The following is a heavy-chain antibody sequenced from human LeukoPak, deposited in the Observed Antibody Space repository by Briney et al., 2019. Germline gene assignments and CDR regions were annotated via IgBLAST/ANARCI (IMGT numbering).Heavy chain of an antibody. Sequence: ASVKVSCKASGYTFTGYYMHVVRQGPGQRLEWMGWINPNSGGTNYAQKFQGRVTMTRDTSISTAYMELSRLRSDDTAVYYCARDQGGYSYYDYWGQGTLVTVSS. D-gene: IGHD5-18*01. J-gene: IGHJ4*02. CDR2: INPNSGGT. CDR1: GYTFTGYY. V-gene: IGHV1-2*02. CDR3: ARDQGGYSYYDY.